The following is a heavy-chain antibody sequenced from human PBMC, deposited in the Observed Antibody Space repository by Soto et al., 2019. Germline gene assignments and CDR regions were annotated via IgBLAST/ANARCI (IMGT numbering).Heavy chain of an antibody. J-gene: IGHJ3*02. CDR1: GGSISSGDYY. CDR3: ARADITMVRGVRAFDI. Sequence: SETLSLTCTVSGGSISSGDYYWSWIRQPPGKGLEWIGYIYYSGSTYYNPSLKSRVTISVDTSKNQFSLKLSSVTAADTAVYYCARADITMVRGVRAFDIWGQGTMVTVSS. D-gene: IGHD3-10*01. CDR2: IYYSGST. V-gene: IGHV4-30-4*01.